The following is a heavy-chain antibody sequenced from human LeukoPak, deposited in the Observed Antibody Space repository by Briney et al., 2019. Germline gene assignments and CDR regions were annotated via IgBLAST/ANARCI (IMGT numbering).Heavy chain of an antibody. CDR1: GGAFSSYA. Sequence: ASVKVSCKASGGAFSSYAISWVRQAPGQGLEWMGRIIPIPGIANYAQKFQGRVAITADKSTSTAYMELSSLRSEDTAVYYCASGQVPYGGTTLFDYWGQGTLATVSS. CDR2: IIPIPGIA. CDR3: ASGQVPYGGTTLFDY. J-gene: IGHJ4*02. V-gene: IGHV1-69*04. D-gene: IGHD4-23*01.